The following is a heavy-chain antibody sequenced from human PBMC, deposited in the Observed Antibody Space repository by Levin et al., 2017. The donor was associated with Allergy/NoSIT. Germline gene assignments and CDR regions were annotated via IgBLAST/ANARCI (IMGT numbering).Heavy chain of an antibody. Sequence: AGGSLRLSCEASGFQFNVPYMDWVRQAPGKGLEWVARIMSQAHGLGTGYGASVKGRFTISRDDSRNSVYLQMNSLKTEDTAVYYCVRDWHTSLHDWGQGTLVTVSS. CDR2: IMSQAHGLGT. J-gene: IGHJ4*02. CDR3: VRDWHTSLHD. V-gene: IGHV3-72*01. D-gene: IGHD2-21*01. CDR1: GFQFNVPY.